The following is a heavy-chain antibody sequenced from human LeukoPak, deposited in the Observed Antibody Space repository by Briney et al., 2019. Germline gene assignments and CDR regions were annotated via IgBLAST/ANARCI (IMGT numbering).Heavy chain of an antibody. V-gene: IGHV3-11*01. CDR1: GFTFSDYN. J-gene: IGHJ3*02. Sequence: GGSLRLSCAASGFTFSDYNMGWMRQAPGKGLEWVSYTRNSDNNMFYADSVKGRFTISRDNAKYSVYLQMNSLRAEDTAVYYCARRIAGDGSHAFDIWRQGTMVTVSS. CDR2: TRNSDNNM. CDR3: ARRIAGDGSHAFDI. D-gene: IGHD6-19*01.